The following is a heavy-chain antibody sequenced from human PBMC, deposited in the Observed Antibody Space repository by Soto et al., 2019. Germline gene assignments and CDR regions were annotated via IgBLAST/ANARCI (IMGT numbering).Heavy chain of an antibody. CDR3: ARAFHPRYTWNNGGLGF. CDR2: INPTSGNT. J-gene: IGHJ4*02. D-gene: IGHD1-20*01. Sequence: QVQLVQSGAEVKKPGASVKVSCKASGYTFSTYDITWVRQAAGQGLEWVGWINPTSGNTSYAQKFQGRVTMTRDTSIGTHYMELSSLRSDDTAVYYCARAFHPRYTWNNGGLGFWAQGTLVTVSS. V-gene: IGHV1-8*01. CDR1: GYTFSTYD.